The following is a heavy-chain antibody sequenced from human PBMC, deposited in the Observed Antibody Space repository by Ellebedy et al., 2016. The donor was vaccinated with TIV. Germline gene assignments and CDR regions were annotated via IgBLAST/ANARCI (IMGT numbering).Heavy chain of an antibody. V-gene: IGHV3-11*01. J-gene: IGHJ4*02. Sequence: GGSLRLSCAASGFTFSDYYLSWIRQAPGKGLEWISYISNSGTDMYYADSVKGRFTISRDNAKNSLYMQMNSLGAEDTAVYYCARLNGGVEYWGQGILVTVSS. D-gene: IGHD4-23*01. CDR1: GFTFSDYY. CDR2: ISNSGTDM. CDR3: ARLNGGVEY.